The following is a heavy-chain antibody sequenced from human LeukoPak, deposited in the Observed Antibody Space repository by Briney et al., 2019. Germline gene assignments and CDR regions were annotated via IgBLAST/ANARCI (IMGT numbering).Heavy chain of an antibody. J-gene: IGHJ4*02. Sequence: GGSLRLSCAASGFIFSSYSMNWVRQAPGKGLEWVSSITSSSSNIYYADSVKGRFTIARDNARNSLYLQMNSLRAEDTAVYYCARDLVATGFDYWGQGTLVTVSS. CDR3: ARDLVATGFDY. CDR2: ITSSSSNI. V-gene: IGHV3-21*04. D-gene: IGHD5-12*01. CDR1: GFIFSSYS.